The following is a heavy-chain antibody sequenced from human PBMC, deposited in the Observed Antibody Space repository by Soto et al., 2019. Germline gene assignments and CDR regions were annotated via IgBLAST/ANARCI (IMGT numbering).Heavy chain of an antibody. Sequence: QVQLQESGPGLVKPSGTLSLTCAVSSGSISSSNWWSWVRQPPGKGLEWIGEIYHSGSTNYNPSLKSRVTISVDKSKNQFSLKLSSVTAADTAVYYYARSAPDGDYLSLFDYWGQGTLVTVSS. CDR2: IYHSGST. D-gene: IGHD4-17*01. V-gene: IGHV4-4*02. J-gene: IGHJ4*02. CDR1: SGSISSSNW. CDR3: ARSAPDGDYLSLFDY.